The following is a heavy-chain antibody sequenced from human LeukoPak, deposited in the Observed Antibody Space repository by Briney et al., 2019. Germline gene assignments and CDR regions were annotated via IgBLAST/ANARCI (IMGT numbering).Heavy chain of an antibody. D-gene: IGHD3/OR15-3a*01. CDR1: GGSFSGYY. CDR2: INHSGST. J-gene: IGHJ4*02. Sequence: SETLSLTCAVYGGSFSGYYWSWIRQPPGKGLEWIGEINHSGSTNYNPSLKSRVTISVDTSKNQFSLKLSSVTAADTAVYYCARGLDFDYWGQGTLVTVSS. CDR3: ARGLDFDY. V-gene: IGHV4-34*09.